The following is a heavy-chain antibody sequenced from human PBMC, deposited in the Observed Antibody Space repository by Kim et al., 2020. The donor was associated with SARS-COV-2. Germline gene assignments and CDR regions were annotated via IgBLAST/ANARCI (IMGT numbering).Heavy chain of an antibody. CDR2: INHSGST. CDR1: GGSFSGYY. J-gene: IGHJ4*02. V-gene: IGHV4-34*01. Sequence: SETLSLTCAVYGGSFSGYYWSWIRQPPGKGLEWIGEINHSGSTNYNPSLKSRVTISVDTSKNQFSLKLSSVTAADTAVYYCARGPPLDDEMTNEVDYWGQGTLVTVSS. D-gene: IGHD1-1*01. CDR3: ARGPPLDDEMTNEVDY.